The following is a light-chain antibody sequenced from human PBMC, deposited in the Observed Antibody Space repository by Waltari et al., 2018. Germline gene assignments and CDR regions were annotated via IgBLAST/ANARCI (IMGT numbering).Light chain of an antibody. CDR1: QSVLYSSNNKNY. CDR3: QQYYSTPYT. J-gene: IGKJ2*01. CDR2: WAS. Sequence: DIVMTQSPDSLAVSLGERATIHCKSSQSVLYSSNNKNYLTWYQHKPGQPPKLLIYWASIRESGVPDRFSGSGSGTDFTLTISSLQAEDVAVYYCQQYYSTPYTFGQGTKLEIK. V-gene: IGKV4-1*01.